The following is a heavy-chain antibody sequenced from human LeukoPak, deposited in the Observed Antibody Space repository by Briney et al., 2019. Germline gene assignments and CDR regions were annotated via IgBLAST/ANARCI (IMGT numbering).Heavy chain of an antibody. V-gene: IGHV4-31*03. Sequence: SETLSRTGTVSGGSSSGGGYDWSGIGQHPGKGRGWIGYIYYSGSTYYNPSLKSRVTLSVATSKNQFSLKLSYVTAADTAVYYCARCTFGAGAFDIWGQGTMVTVSS. CDR2: IYYSGST. CDR1: GGSSSGGGYD. J-gene: IGHJ3*02. CDR3: ARCTFGAGAFDI. D-gene: IGHD3-3*02.